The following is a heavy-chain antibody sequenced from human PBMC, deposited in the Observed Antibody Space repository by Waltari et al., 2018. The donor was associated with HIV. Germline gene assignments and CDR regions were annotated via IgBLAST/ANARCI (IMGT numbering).Heavy chain of an antibody. D-gene: IGHD6-19*01. CDR2: IKQDGIEK. V-gene: IGHV3-7*01. J-gene: IGHJ4*02. Sequence: EVQLVESGGGLVQPGGSLRLSCAASGFTFSTYWMGWVRQAPGKGLEWVANIKQDGIEKFYLDSVKGRFTISRDNAKNSIYLQMNSLTAEDTAIYYCTRDGSGWSNYWGQGTLVTVSS. CDR1: GFTFSTYW. CDR3: TRDGSGWSNY.